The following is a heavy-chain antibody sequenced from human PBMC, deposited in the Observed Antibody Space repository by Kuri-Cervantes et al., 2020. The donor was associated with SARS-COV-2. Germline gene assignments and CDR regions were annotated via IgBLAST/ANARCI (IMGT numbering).Heavy chain of an antibody. J-gene: IGHJ5*02. Sequence: GSLRLSCSVSGGSISGSSYYWAWIRQPPGKGLEWIGNIFYSGSAYYNPSLNSRATISVDTSKNQFSLKLNSVTAADTAVYYCVKGGARITNSGVVIANWFDPWGQGTLVTVSS. CDR2: IFYSGSA. CDR1: GGSISGSSYY. CDR3: VKGGARITNSGVVIANWFDP. V-gene: IGHV4-39*01. D-gene: IGHD3-3*01.